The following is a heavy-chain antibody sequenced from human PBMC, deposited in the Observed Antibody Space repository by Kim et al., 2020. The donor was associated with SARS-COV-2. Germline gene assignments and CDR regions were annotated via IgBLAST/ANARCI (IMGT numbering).Heavy chain of an antibody. CDR2: ISGNGGST. Sequence: GGSLRLSCAASGFIFKTYAMSWVRQAPGKGLEWVSGISGNGGSTYYADSVKGRFTISRDNSKNTLYLQVSSLIAEDTAVYYCAKKNPITTTENYWGQGTLVTVSS. CDR3: AKKNPITTTENY. J-gene: IGHJ4*02. CDR1: GFIFKTYA. V-gene: IGHV3-23*01. D-gene: IGHD1-20*01.